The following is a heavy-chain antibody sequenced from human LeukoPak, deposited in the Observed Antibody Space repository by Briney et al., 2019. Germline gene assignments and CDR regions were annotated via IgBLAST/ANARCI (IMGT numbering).Heavy chain of an antibody. D-gene: IGHD3-3*01. J-gene: IGHJ6*03. V-gene: IGHV3-43D*03. CDR2: ISWDGGST. CDR3: AKGGPGVDPDYYYYMDV. Sequence: GGSLRLSCAASGFTFDSYAMHWVRQAPGKGLEWVSVISWDGGSTYYADSVKGRFTISRDNSKNSLYLQMNSLRAEDTALYYCAKGGPGVDPDYYYYMDVWGKGTTVTVSS. CDR1: GFTFDSYA.